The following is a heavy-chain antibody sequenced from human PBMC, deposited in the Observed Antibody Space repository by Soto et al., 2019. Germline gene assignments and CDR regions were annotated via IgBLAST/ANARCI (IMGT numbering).Heavy chain of an antibody. Sequence: RGESLNTSCNGSGDSFTSYWIVWVLQMPGKGLEWMGIIYPGDSDTIYSPSFQCQVTISADKSISTAYLQWSSLKASDTAMYYCARHENWGGWFDPWGQGTLVTVSS. CDR3: ARHENWGGWFDP. CDR2: IYPGDSDT. J-gene: IGHJ5*02. D-gene: IGHD2-21*01. CDR1: GDSFTSYW. V-gene: IGHV5-51*01.